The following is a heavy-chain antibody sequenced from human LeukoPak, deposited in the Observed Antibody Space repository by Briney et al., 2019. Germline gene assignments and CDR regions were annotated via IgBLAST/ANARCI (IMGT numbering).Heavy chain of an antibody. Sequence: SETPSLTCAVYGGSFSGYYWSWIRQPPGKGLEWIGEINHSGSTNYNPSLKSRVTISVDTSKNQFSLKLSSVTAADTAVYYCARGYMRSFDYWGQGTLVTVSS. CDR3: ARGYMRSFDY. J-gene: IGHJ4*02. CDR2: INHSGST. V-gene: IGHV4-34*01. CDR1: GGSFSGYY. D-gene: IGHD4-11*01.